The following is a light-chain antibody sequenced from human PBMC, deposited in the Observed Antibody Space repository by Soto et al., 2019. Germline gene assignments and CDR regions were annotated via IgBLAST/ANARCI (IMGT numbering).Light chain of an antibody. V-gene: IGLV1-51*01. Sequence: QSVLTQPPSVSAAPGQKVTISCSGSTSNIGNNYVSWYLQVPGTAPKLLIYDNDKRPSGIPDRFSGSKSGTSATLGITGLQTGDEADYYCGTWDSSLSAGMFGGGTKLTVL. CDR2: DND. CDR1: TSNIGNNY. CDR3: GTWDSSLSAGM. J-gene: IGLJ3*02.